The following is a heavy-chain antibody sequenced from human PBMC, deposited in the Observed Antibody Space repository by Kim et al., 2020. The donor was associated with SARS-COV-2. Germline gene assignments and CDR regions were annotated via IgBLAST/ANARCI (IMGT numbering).Heavy chain of an antibody. CDR2: IYYSGST. D-gene: IGHD6-6*01. V-gene: IGHV4-39*01. Sequence: SETLSLTCTVSGGSISSSSYYWGWIRQPPGKGLEWIGSIYYSGSTYYNPSLKSRVTISVDTSKNQFSLKLSSVTAADTAVYYCARLAPPFSSSSEGFDYWGQGTLVTVSS. CDR3: ARLAPPFSSSSEGFDY. CDR1: GGSISSSSYY. J-gene: IGHJ4*02.